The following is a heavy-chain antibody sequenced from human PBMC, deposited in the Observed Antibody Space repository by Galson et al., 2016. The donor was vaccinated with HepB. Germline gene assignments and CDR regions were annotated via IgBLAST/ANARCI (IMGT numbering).Heavy chain of an antibody. V-gene: IGHV3-11*06. CDR3: ARGGRVSANDALDY. CDR2: ISSSRSYT. CDR1: GFTFSDYY. Sequence: SLRLSCAASGFTFSDYYMSWIRQAPGKGLEWVSYISSSRSYTNYADSLKGRFTISRDNTKNSLYLQMNSLRAEDTAVYYCARGGRVSANDALDYWGQGTLVTVSS. J-gene: IGHJ4*02. D-gene: IGHD6-25*01.